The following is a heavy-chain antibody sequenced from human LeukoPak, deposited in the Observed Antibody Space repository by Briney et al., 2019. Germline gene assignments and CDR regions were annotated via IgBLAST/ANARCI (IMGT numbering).Heavy chain of an antibody. CDR2: IYYSGST. V-gene: IGHV4-39*01. CDR1: GGSISSSSYY. D-gene: IGHD3-9*01. CDR3: ARQTRCSNRYFDWLLVSGNYYYMDV. Sequence: SETLSLTCTVSGGSISSSSYYWGWIRQPPGKGLEWIGSIYYSGSTYYNPSLKSRVTISVDTSKNQFSLKLSSVTAADTAVYYCARQTRCSNRYFDWLLVSGNYYYMDVWGKGTTVTISS. J-gene: IGHJ6*03.